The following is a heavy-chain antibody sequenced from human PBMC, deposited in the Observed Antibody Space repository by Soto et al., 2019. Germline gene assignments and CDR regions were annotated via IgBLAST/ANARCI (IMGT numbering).Heavy chain of an antibody. J-gene: IGHJ5*02. V-gene: IGHV4-34*01. CDR1: GGSFSGYY. CDR2: INHSGST. CDR3: ARHTAMVLNTFDP. D-gene: IGHD5-18*01. Sequence: ETLSLTCAVYGGSFSGYYWSWIRQPPGKGLEWIGEINHSGSTNYNPSLKSRVTISVDTSKNQFSLKLSSVTAADTAVYYCARHTAMVLNTFDPWGQGTLVTVSS.